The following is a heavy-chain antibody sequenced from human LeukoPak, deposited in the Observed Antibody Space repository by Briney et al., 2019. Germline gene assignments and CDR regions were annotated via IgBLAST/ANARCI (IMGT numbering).Heavy chain of an antibody. CDR3: ARVTGYMIEDYFDY. D-gene: IGHD3-22*01. CDR1: GGSISSYY. CDR2: IYYSGST. J-gene: IGHJ4*02. Sequence: SETLSLTCTVSGGSISSYYWSWIRQPPGKGLAWIGYIYYSGSTNYNPSLKSRVTISVDTSKNQFSLRLSSVTAADTAVYYCARVTGYMIEDYFDYWGQGTLVTVSS. V-gene: IGHV4-59*01.